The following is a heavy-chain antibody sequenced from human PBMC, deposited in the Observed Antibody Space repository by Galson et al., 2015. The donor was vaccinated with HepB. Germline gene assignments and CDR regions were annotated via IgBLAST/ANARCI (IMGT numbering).Heavy chain of an antibody. CDR2: FDPEDGET. CDR3: AITMVRGVVDNIDY. V-gene: IGHV1-24*01. CDR1: GYTLTELS. J-gene: IGHJ4*02. Sequence: SVKVSCKVSGYTLTELSMHWVRQAPGKGLEWMGGFDPEDGETIYAQKFQGRVTMTRDTSTSTVYMELSSLRSEDTAVYYCAITMVRGVVDNIDYWGQGTLVTVSS. D-gene: IGHD3-10*01.